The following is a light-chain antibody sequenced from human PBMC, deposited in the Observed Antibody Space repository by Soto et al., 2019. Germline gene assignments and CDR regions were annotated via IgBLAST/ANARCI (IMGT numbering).Light chain of an antibody. CDR1: QSVSSH. J-gene: IGKJ1*01. CDR2: DAS. Sequence: EIVLTQSPGTLSLSPGERATLSCRASQSVSSHLAWYQQKPGQAPRLLIYDASNRATGIPPRFSGSGSGTDFTLTISSLEPEDFAVYHCVQRTTWPWTCGQGSKVEIK. V-gene: IGKV3-11*01. CDR3: VQRTTWPWT.